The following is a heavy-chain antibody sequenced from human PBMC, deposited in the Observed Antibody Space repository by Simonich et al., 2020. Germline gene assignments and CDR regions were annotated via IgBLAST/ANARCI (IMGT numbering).Heavy chain of an antibody. Sequence: QVQLQESGPGLVKPSETLSLTCAVSGYSISSGYYWGWIRQPPGKGLEWIGSIYHSGNTYDNPSLKSRVTISVDTSKNQFSLKLSSVTAADTAVYYCASGLLTTVNSPWIGWGQGTLVTVSS. CDR3: ASGLLTTVNSPWIG. CDR1: GYSISSGYY. J-gene: IGHJ4*02. V-gene: IGHV4-38-2*01. D-gene: IGHD4-17*01. CDR2: IYHSGNT.